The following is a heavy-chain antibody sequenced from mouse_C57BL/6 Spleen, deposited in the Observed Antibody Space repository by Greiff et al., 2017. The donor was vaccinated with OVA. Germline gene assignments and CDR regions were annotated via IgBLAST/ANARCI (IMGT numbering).Heavy chain of an antibody. CDR2: LDPENGDT. V-gene: IGHV14-4*01. J-gene: IGHJ1*03. CDR3: TRGGRDGVPYWYFDV. Sequence: EVQLQQSGAELVRPGASVKLSCTASGFNIKDDYMHWVKQRPEQGLEWIGWLDPENGDTEYASKFQGKATITADTSSNTAYLQLSSLTSEDTAVYYCTRGGRDGVPYWYFDVWGTGTTVTVSS. CDR1: GFNIKDDY. D-gene: IGHD3-3*01.